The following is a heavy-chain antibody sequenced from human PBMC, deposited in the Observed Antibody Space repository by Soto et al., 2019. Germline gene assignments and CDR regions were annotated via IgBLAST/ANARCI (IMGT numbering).Heavy chain of an antibody. CDR1: GGTFSSYA. V-gene: IGHV1-69*12. Sequence: QVQLVQSGAEVKKPGSSVKVSCKASGGTFSSYAISWVRQAPGQGLEWMGGIIPIFGTANYAQKFQGRVTXXAXEXXSTAYMELSSLRSEDTAVYYWATEVPAAMMNWFDPWGQGTLVTVSS. CDR2: IIPIFGTA. CDR3: ATEVPAAMMNWFDP. J-gene: IGHJ5*02. D-gene: IGHD2-2*01.